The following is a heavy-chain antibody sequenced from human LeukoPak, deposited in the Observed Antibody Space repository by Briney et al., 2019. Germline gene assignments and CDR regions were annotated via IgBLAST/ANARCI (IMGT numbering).Heavy chain of an antibody. CDR2: MSTSGNS. Sequence: SETLSLTCTVSGGSISGYYWSWLRQPAGKGLEWIGRMSTSGNSNYIPSLVSRVTMSVDTSKNQFSLNLSSVTAADTAVYYCARGSGSMRWFDPWGQGTLVTVSS. CDR1: GGSISGYY. CDR3: ARGSGSMRWFDP. V-gene: IGHV4-4*07. D-gene: IGHD6-25*01. J-gene: IGHJ5*02.